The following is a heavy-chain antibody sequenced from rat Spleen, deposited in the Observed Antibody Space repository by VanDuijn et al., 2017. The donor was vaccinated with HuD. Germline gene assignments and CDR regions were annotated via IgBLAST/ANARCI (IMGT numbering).Heavy chain of an antibody. J-gene: IGHJ4*01. D-gene: IGHD1-4*01. CDR2: ISYDGGST. Sequence: EVQLVESGGGLVQPGRSLKLSCVASGFTFNNYWMTWIRQAPGKGLEWVASISYDGGSTYYRDSVKGRFTISRDNAKSSLYLQMDSLRSEDTATYYCTRDRPNYPYVMDAWGQGASVTVSS. V-gene: IGHV5-31*01. CDR1: GFTFNNYW. CDR3: TRDRPNYPYVMDA.